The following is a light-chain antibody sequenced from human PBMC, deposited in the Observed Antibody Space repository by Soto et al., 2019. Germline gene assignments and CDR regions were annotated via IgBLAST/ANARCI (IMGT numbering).Light chain of an antibody. CDR2: GAS. CDR1: QSVSSSY. CDR3: QQYGSSPMYT. Sequence: EIVLTQSPGTLSLSPGERATLSCRASQSVSSSYLAWYQQKPGQAPRLVIHGASNRAAGIPDRFSGRGSGTDFTLTISRLEPEDFAVYYCQQYGSSPMYTFGQGTKVDIK. V-gene: IGKV3-20*01. J-gene: IGKJ2*01.